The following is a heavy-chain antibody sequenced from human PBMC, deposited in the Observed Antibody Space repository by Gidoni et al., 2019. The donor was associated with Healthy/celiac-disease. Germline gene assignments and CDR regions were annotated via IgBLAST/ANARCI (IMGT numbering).Heavy chain of an antibody. CDR3: ARDRLVIIAARPSYYFDY. V-gene: IGHV3-33*01. Sequence: VQLVESGGGVVQPVRSLRLSGAASGLTFSSYGMHWVRQAPGKGLEWVAVIWYDGSNKYYADSVKGRFTISRDNSKNTLDLQMNSLRAEDTAVYYCARDRLVIIAARPSYYFDYWGQGTLVTVSS. J-gene: IGHJ4*02. CDR1: GLTFSSYG. D-gene: IGHD6-6*01. CDR2: IWYDGSNK.